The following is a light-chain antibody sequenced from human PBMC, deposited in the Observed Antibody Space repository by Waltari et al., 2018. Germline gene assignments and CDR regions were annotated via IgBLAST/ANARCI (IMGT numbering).Light chain of an antibody. V-gene: IGKV1-5*03. CDR2: KAS. CDR3: QEYDSLPVT. J-gene: IGKJ4*01. CDR1: QSVKNN. Sequence: DIQLTQSPSTLSASVGDRVTITCRASQSVKNNLAWYQQKPGKDPKVLIHKASSLESGVPSRFSGSGFGTEFTLTISSLQPDDFATYYCQEYDSLPVTFGGGTKVEIK.